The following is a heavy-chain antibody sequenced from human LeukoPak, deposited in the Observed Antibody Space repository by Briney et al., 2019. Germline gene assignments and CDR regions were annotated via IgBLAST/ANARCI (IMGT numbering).Heavy chain of an antibody. D-gene: IGHD2-8*01. CDR1: GFTVSSNY. CDR3: ARGNYCTNGVCYPGDAFDI. CDR2: LYSGGST. J-gene: IGHJ3*02. V-gene: IGHV3-53*04. Sequence: GGSLRLSCAASGFTVSSNYMSWVRQAPGKGLEWVTVLYSGGSTYYADSVKGRFTISRHNSKNTLYLQMNSLRAEDTAVYYCARGNYCTNGVCYPGDAFDIWGQGTMVTVSS.